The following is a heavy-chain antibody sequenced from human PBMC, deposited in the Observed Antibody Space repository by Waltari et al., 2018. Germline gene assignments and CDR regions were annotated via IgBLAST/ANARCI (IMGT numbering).Heavy chain of an antibody. Sequence: EVPLLASGGGWVKPAGSLRLYCAASGFTFSSCARTGRRRAPGKGLEWVSASSATGYETYYTDAVKGRFTISRDNSKNTVSLQMNSLRAEDTAVYYCANGYSGFDYDYWGQGTLVTVSS. CDR2: SSATGYET. V-gene: IGHV3-23*01. CDR3: ANGYSGFDYDY. CDR1: GFTFSSCA. D-gene: IGHD5-12*01. J-gene: IGHJ4*02.